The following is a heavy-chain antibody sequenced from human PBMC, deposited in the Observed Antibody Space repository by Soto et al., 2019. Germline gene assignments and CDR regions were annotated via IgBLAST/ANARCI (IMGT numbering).Heavy chain of an antibody. CDR2: ISAYNGNT. D-gene: IGHD6-6*01. CDR1: GYTFTSYG. V-gene: IGHV1-18*04. Sequence: GASLKFSCEASGYTFTSYGIRWVRQAPGQGLEWMGWISAYNGNTNYAQKLQGRVTMTTDTSTSTAYMELRSLRSDDTAVYYCARDSSSPVFPYYYYYGMDVWGQGTTVTVSS. CDR3: ARDSSSPVFPYYYYYGMDV. J-gene: IGHJ6*02.